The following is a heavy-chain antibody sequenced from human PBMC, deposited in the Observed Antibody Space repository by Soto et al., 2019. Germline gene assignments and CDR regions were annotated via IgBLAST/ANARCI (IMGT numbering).Heavy chain of an antibody. CDR1: GGSISSYY. V-gene: IGHV4-59*01. CDR2: IYYSGST. D-gene: IGHD3-22*01. Sequence: SETLSLTCTVSGGSISSYYWSWIRQPPGKGLEWIGYIYYSGSTNYNPSLKSRVTISVDTSKNQFSLKLSSVTAADTAVYYCTRDSGRDYYDSSGYYFTDAFDIWGQGTMVT. CDR3: TRDSGRDYYDSSGYYFTDAFDI. J-gene: IGHJ3*02.